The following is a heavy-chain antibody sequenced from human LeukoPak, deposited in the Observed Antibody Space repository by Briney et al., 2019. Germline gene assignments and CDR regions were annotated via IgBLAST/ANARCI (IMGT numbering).Heavy chain of an antibody. D-gene: IGHD4-17*01. CDR2: IDPEDGET. J-gene: IGHJ3*02. Sequence: GATVKISCKASGYTFTDYYMHWVQQAPGKGLEWMGHIDPEDGETIYAEKFQGRVTITADTSTDTAYMELSSLRSEDSAVYYCASPRGDYDAFDIWGQGTMVTVSS. CDR3: ASPRGDYDAFDI. V-gene: IGHV1-69-2*01. CDR1: GYTFTDYY.